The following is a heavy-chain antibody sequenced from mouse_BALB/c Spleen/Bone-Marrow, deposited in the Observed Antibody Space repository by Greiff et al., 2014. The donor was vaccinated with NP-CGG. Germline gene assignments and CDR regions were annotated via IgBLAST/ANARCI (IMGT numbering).Heavy chain of an antibody. Sequence: QVQLQQPGAELVRPGSSVKISCKASGYAFSIYWMNWEKQRPGQGLEWIGQIYPGDDDTDYNGKFKGKATLTADRSSSTAYMQLNSLTSEDSAVYFCARGGISIDYWGQGTTLTVSS. CDR2: IYPGDDDT. J-gene: IGHJ2*01. V-gene: IGHV1-80*01. CDR3: ARGGISIDY. CDR1: GYAFSIYW.